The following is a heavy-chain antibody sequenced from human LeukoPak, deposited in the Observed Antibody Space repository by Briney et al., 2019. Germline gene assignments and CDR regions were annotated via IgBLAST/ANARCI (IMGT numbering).Heavy chain of an antibody. V-gene: IGHV1-69*06. CDR3: ARSAVHDAFDI. CDR1: GGTFSSYA. Sequence: GASVKVSCKASGGTFSSYAISWVRQAPGQGLEWMGGIIPIFGTANYAQKFQGRVTITADKSTSTAYMELSSLRSEDTAVYYCARSAVHDAFDIWGQGTMVTVSS. D-gene: IGHD1-1*01. CDR2: IIPIFGTA. J-gene: IGHJ3*02.